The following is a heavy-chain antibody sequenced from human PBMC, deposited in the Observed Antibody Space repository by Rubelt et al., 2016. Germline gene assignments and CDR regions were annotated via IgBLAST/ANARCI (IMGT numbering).Heavy chain of an antibody. V-gene: IGHV3-23*01. D-gene: IGHD7-27*01. CDR1: GFTFSTYA. CDR2: ISGGGGST. J-gene: IGHJ4*02. CDR3: AKDGGNWARVDY. Sequence: EVQLLESGGDLVQPGGSLRLSCAASGFTFSTYAMSWVRQAPGKGLEWVSVISGGGGSTYYADSVKGRFTISRDNSKNTLYLQMNSLRAEDTAVYYCAKDGGNWARVDYWGQGTRVTVSS.